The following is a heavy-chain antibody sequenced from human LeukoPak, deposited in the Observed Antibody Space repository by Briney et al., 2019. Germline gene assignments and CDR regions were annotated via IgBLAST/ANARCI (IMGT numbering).Heavy chain of an antibody. D-gene: IGHD7-27*01. CDR2: ISSIGSTI. J-gene: IGHJ4*02. Sequence: PGGSLRLSCAASGFTFSSYSMNWVRQAPGKGLEWVSYISSIGSTIYYADSVKGRFTISRDNAKNSLYLQMNSLRAEDTAVYYCARDHSNWEGVDYWGQGTLVTVSS. V-gene: IGHV3-48*01. CDR3: ARDHSNWEGVDY. CDR1: GFTFSSYS.